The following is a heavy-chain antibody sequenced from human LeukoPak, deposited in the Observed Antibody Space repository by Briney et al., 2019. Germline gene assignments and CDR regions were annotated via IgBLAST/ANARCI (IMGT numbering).Heavy chain of an antibody. Sequence: SETLSLTCAVSGYSISSGYYWGWIRQPPGKGLGWIGSIYHSGSTYYNPSLKSRVTISVDTSKNQFSLKLSSVTAADTAVYYCARQGVLWFGELYTDGGQGTLVTVSS. CDR3: ARQGVLWFGELYTD. D-gene: IGHD3-10*01. CDR1: GYSISSGYY. CDR2: IYHSGST. V-gene: IGHV4-38-2*01. J-gene: IGHJ4*02.